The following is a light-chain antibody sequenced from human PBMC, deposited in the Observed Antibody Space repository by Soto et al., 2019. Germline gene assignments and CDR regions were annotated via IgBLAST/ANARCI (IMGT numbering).Light chain of an antibody. CDR3: QQYNSWSRT. CDR2: EAS. CDR1: QSISSY. V-gene: IGKV3D-15*01. J-gene: IGKJ1*01. Sequence: EIVLTQSPATLSLSVGDRVTITCRASQSISSYLAWYQQKPGNAPKLLIYEASNWASGIPDRLSGSGSGTEFTLTINSLQSEDFASYYCQQYNSWSRTFGQGTKVDI.